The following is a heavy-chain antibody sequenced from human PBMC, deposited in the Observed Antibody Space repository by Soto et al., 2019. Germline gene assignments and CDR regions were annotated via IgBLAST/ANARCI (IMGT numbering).Heavy chain of an antibody. D-gene: IGHD1-1*01. J-gene: IGHJ4*02. CDR1: GFTFSSYD. CDR2: IGTAGDT. Sequence: GGSLRLSCAASGFTFSSYDMHWVRQATGKGLEWVSAIGTAGDTYYPGSVKGRFTISRENAKNSLYLQMNSLRAEDTAVYYCARVTREWSFDYWGQGTLVTVSS. CDR3: ARVTREWSFDY. V-gene: IGHV3-13*01.